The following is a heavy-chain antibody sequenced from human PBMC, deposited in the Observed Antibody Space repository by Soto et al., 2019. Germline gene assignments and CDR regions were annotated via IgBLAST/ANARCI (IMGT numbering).Heavy chain of an antibody. V-gene: IGHV1-18*01. CDR2: ISAYNGNT. Sequence: EKGLERMGWISAYNGNTNYAQKLQGRVTMTTDTSTSTAYMELRSLRSDDTAVYYCARFNLGFGELFSSRFYYGMDVWGQGTTVTVTS. J-gene: IGHJ6*02. D-gene: IGHD3-10*01. CDR3: ARFNLGFGELFSSRFYYGMDV.